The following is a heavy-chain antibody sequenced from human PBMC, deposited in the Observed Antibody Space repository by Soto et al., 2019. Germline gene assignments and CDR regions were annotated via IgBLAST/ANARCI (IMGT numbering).Heavy chain of an antibody. V-gene: IGHV3-23*01. Sequence: PGGSLRLSCAASGFTFSSYAMSWVRQAPGKGLEWVSAISGSGGSTYYADSVKGRFTISRDNSKNTLYLQMNSLRAEDTAVYYCAKDFDRYYDFWSGYYTLDLFDYWGQGT. CDR2: ISGSGGST. CDR3: AKDFDRYYDFWSGYYTLDLFDY. D-gene: IGHD3-3*01. J-gene: IGHJ4*02. CDR1: GFTFSSYA.